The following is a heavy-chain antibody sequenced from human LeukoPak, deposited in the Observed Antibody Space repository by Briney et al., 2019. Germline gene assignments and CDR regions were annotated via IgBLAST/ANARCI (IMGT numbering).Heavy chain of an antibody. J-gene: IGHJ4*02. Sequence: SETLSLTCTVSGGSISSGDYYWSWIRQPPGKGLEWIGYIYYSGSTYYNPSLKSRVTISVDTSKSQFSLKLSSVTAADTAVYYCAREEISGWYYFDYWGQGTLVTVSA. V-gene: IGHV4-30-4*08. CDR2: IYYSGST. D-gene: IGHD6-19*01. CDR1: GGSISSGDYY. CDR3: AREEISGWYYFDY.